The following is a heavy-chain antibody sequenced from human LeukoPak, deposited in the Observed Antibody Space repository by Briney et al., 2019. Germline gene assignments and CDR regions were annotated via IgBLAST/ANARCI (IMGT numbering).Heavy chain of an antibody. D-gene: IGHD2-2*01. CDR2: INPNSGGT. Sequence: ASVKVSCKASGYTFTGYYMHWVRQAPGQGLEWMGWINPNSGGTNYAQKFQGRVTMTRDTSISTAYMELSRLRSDDTAVYYCARENYCSSTSCPIDYWGQGTLVTVPS. J-gene: IGHJ4*02. V-gene: IGHV1-2*02. CDR3: ARENYCSSTSCPIDY. CDR1: GYTFTGYY.